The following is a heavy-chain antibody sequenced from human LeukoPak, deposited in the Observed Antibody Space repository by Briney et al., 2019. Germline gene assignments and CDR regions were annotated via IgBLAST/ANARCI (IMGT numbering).Heavy chain of an antibody. CDR3: ARDGGEWELDY. CDR2: ISSSSSTI. Sequence: GGSLRLSCAASGFTFSSYGMTWVRQAPGKGLEWVSYISSSSSTIYYADSVKGRFTISRDNAKNSLYLQMNSLRVEDTAVYYCARDGGEWELDYWGQGTLVTVSS. CDR1: GFTFSSYG. D-gene: IGHD1-26*01. V-gene: IGHV3-48*04. J-gene: IGHJ4*02.